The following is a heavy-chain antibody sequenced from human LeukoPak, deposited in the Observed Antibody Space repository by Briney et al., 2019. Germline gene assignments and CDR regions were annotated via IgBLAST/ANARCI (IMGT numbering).Heavy chain of an antibody. CDR3: AKREYDSSAYPMYPIDY. J-gene: IGHJ4*02. V-gene: IGHV3-23*01. CDR2: ISGSGGTT. CDR1: GITFRDYA. D-gene: IGHD3-22*01. Sequence: GGSLRLSCAASGITFRDYAMTWVRQAPGKGLEWVSVISGSGGTTYYADSVEGRFTISRDNSRNTLYLQMNSLRTEDSAVYYCAKREYDSSAYPMYPIDYWGQGTLVTVSA.